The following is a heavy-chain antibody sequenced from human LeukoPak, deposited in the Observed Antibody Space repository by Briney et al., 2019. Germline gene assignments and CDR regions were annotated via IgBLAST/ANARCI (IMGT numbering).Heavy chain of an antibody. CDR1: GYSISSSSYY. J-gene: IGHJ5*02. D-gene: IGHD2-2*01. Sequence: SETLSLTCTVSGYSISSSSYYWGWIRQPPGKGLEWIGSIYYSGSTYYNPSLKSRVTISVDTSKNQFSLKLSSVTAADTAVYYCASRGGCSSTSCYNWFDPWGQGTLVTVSS. V-gene: IGHV4-39*07. CDR2: IYYSGST. CDR3: ASRGGCSSTSCYNWFDP.